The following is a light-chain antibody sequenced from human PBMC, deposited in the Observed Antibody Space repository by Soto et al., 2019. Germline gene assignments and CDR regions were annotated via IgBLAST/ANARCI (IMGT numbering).Light chain of an antibody. J-gene: IGLJ2*01. Sequence: QSALTQPPSASGSPGQSVTISCTGTSSDVGGYNFVSWYQQHPGKAPKLMIYEVSERPSGVPDRFSGSKSGNTASLTVSGLQAEDEAEYYCISYAGSNIVVFGGGTQLTVL. CDR2: EVS. V-gene: IGLV2-8*01. CDR3: ISYAGSNIVV. CDR1: SSDVGGYNF.